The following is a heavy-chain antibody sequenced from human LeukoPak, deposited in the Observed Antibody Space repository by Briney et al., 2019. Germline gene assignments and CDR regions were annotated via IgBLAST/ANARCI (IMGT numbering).Heavy chain of an antibody. CDR2: ISSSGSTI. D-gene: IGHD6-13*01. J-gene: IGHJ4*02. Sequence: GGSLRLSCAASGFTFSDYYMSWIRQAPGKGLEWVSYISSSGSTIYYADSVKGRFTISRDNAKNSLYLQMNSLRAEDTAVYYCASGKLLAAEGPYHFDYWGQGTLVTVSS. V-gene: IGHV3-11*01. CDR3: ASGKLLAAEGPYHFDY. CDR1: GFTFSDYY.